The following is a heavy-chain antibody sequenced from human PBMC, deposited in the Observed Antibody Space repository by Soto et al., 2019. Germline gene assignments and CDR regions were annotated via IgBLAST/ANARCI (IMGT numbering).Heavy chain of an antibody. CDR1: GGTFSSYA. Sequence: SVKVSCKASGGTFSSYAISWVLQALGEGLEWMGGIIPIFGTANYAQKFQGRVTITADESTSTAYMELSSLRSEDTAVYYCAMKYCSGGSCYPAWFDPWGQGTLVTVSS. CDR2: IIPIFGTA. CDR3: AMKYCSGGSCYPAWFDP. V-gene: IGHV1-69*13. D-gene: IGHD2-15*01. J-gene: IGHJ5*02.